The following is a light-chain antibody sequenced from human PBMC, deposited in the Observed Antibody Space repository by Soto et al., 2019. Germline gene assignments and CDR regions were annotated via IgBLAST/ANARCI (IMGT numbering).Light chain of an antibody. CDR2: ATS. CDR3: HQYNQWHRMLS. J-gene: IGKJ4*01. Sequence: EIVLTQSPDTLYVSPGERATLSCRASQSLSSNVAWYQQRPRQAPWLLIYATSSRASDVPARFSGSGSGTEFILTSASLQSEDFAIYYCHQYNQWHRMLSFSGGTKVDIK. CDR1: QSLSSN. V-gene: IGKV3-15*01.